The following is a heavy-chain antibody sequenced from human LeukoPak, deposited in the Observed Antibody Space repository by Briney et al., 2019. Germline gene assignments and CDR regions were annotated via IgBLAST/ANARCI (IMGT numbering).Heavy chain of an antibody. CDR2: IYPGDSET. CDR3: ARRGYSYGYDY. V-gene: IGHV5-51*01. D-gene: IGHD5-18*01. Sequence: HGESLKISCKGSGYSFTSYWIGWVRQMPGKGLEWMGIIYPGDSETRYSPSFQGQVTMSADKSISTAYLQWSSLKASDTAMYFCARRGYSYGYDYWGQGSLVTVSS. J-gene: IGHJ4*02. CDR1: GYSFTSYW.